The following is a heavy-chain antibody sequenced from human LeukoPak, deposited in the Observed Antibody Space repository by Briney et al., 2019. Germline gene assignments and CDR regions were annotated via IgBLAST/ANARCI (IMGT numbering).Heavy chain of an antibody. CDR3: ARDQGDYDSSDFDL. Sequence: PSETLSLTCTVSGGSISSYYWSWIRQPAGKGLEWIGRIYTSGSTNYNPSLKSRVTISVDKSKNQFSLKLSSVTAADTAVYYCARDQGDYDSSDFDLWGRGTLVTVSS. J-gene: IGHJ2*01. CDR1: GGSISSYY. CDR2: IYTSGST. D-gene: IGHD3-22*01. V-gene: IGHV4-4*07.